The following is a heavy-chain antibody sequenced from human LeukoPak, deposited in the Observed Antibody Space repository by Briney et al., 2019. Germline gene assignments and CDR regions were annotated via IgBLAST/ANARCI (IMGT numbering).Heavy chain of an antibody. CDR1: GFTFSSYA. CDR3: AIQIAVPGSYYFDY. CDR2: ISRSGGST. Sequence: DPGGSLRLSCAASGFTFSSYAMNWVRQAPGKGLEWVSSISRSGGSTYYADSVKGRFTISRDNSKNTLYLQMNSLRAEDTAAYYCAIQIAVPGSYYFDYWGQGTLVTVSS. V-gene: IGHV3-23*01. D-gene: IGHD6-19*01. J-gene: IGHJ4*02.